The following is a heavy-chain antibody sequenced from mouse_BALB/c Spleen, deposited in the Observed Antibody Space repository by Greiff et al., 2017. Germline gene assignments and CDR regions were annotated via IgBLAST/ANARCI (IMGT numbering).Heavy chain of an antibody. D-gene: IGHD2-3*01. CDR3: ARDDGYYEYFDV. V-gene: IGHV3-2*02. J-gene: IGHJ1*01. CDR2: ISYSGST. CDR1: GYSITSDYA. Sequence: EVMLVESGPGLVKPSQSLSLTCTVTGYSITSDYAWNWIRQFPGNKLEWMGYISYSGSTSYNPSLKSRISITRDTSKNQFFLQLNSVTTEDTATYYCARDDGYYEYFDVWGAGTTVTVSS.